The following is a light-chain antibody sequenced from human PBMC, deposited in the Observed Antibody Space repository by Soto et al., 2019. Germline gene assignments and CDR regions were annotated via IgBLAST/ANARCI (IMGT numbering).Light chain of an antibody. Sequence: QSALTQPPSASGSPGQSVTISCTGTSSDVGAYNYVSWYQQHPGKAPKLMIYEVSKRPSGVPDRFSGSKSGNTASLTVSGLQAEDEADYYCSSYAGSNKVFGGGTKLT. CDR2: EVS. CDR3: SSYAGSNKV. J-gene: IGLJ2*01. CDR1: SSDVGAYNY. V-gene: IGLV2-8*01.